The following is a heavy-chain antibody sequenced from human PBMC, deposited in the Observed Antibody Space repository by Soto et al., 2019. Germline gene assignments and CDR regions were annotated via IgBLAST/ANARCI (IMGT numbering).Heavy chain of an antibody. CDR3: ARGGYYDFWSGYLY. Sequence: EVQLVESGGGLVQPGGSLRLSCAASGFTFSSYWMSWVRQAPGKGRGWVANIKQDGSEKYYVASVKGRFTISRDTAKNSLYLQMNSLRGEDTAVYYCARGGYYDFWSGYLYWGQGTLVTVSS. D-gene: IGHD3-3*01. CDR1: GFTFSSYW. V-gene: IGHV3-7*04. CDR2: IKQDGSEK. J-gene: IGHJ4*02.